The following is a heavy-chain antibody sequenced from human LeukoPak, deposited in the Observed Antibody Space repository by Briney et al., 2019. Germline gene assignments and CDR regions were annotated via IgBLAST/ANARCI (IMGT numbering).Heavy chain of an antibody. CDR2: IYYSGST. CDR3: ARYMVTEYYYGMDV. D-gene: IGHD5-18*01. V-gene: IGHV4-59*08. Sequence: SETLSLTCTVSGGSISSYYWSWIRQPPGKGLEWIGYIYYSGSTNYNPSLKSRVTISVGTSKNQFSLKLSSVTAADTAVYYCARYMVTEYYYGMDVWGQGTTVTVSS. J-gene: IGHJ6*02. CDR1: GGSISSYY.